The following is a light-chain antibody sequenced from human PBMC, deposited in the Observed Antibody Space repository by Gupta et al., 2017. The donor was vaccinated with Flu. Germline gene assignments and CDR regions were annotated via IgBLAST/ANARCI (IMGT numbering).Light chain of an antibody. J-gene: IGLJ1*01. CDR2: EAT. CDR3: CSYAGSNTFV. CDR1: SSDVGTYKL. V-gene: IGLV2-23*01. Sequence: QSALTQPASVSGSPGPSITISCTGTSSDVGTYKLVSWYQQSPGKAPKLIIYEATKRPSGVSDRFSGSNSGITASLTISGLRAEDEAQYFCCSYAGSNTFVFGSGTKVTVL.